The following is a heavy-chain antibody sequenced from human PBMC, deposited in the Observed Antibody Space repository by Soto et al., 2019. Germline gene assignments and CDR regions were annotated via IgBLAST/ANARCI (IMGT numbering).Heavy chain of an antibody. Sequence: EVQLWESEGGLVQPGGSLRLSCAASGFIFNNYALTWVRQSPGKGLEWVSTSGGSGGTTYYADSVKGRFTISRDSSKNTLSLQMNSLRVEDTATYYCARDWTGNTCPCLDVWGQGTTVSVSS. CDR1: GFIFNNYA. J-gene: IGHJ6*02. CDR3: ARDWTGNTCPCLDV. D-gene: IGHD2-8*02. CDR2: SGGSGGTT. V-gene: IGHV3-23*01.